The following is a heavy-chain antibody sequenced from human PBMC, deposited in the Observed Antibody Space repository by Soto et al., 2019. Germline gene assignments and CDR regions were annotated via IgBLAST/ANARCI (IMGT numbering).Heavy chain of an antibody. CDR1: GFTFSSYG. CDR2: ISYDGSNK. Sequence: QVQLVESGGGVVLPGRSLRLSCAASGFTFSSYGMHWVRQGPGKGLEWVADISYDGSNKYYADSVKGRFTISRDNSKNTMYLHMVSLRAEDTAVYYCAAGIAARTLFFYYYCMDVCGQGTTVTVSS. J-gene: IGHJ6*02. V-gene: IGHV3-30*03. D-gene: IGHD6-6*01. CDR3: AAGIAARTLFFYYYCMDV.